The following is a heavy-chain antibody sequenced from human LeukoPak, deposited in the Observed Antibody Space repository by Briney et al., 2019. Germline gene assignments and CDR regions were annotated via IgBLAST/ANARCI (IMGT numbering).Heavy chain of an antibody. D-gene: IGHD3-10*01. CDR3: AREKGVGPPDY. V-gene: IGHV1-69*04. Sequence: SVKVSCKASGGTFSSYAISWVRQAPGQGLEWMGRIIPILGIANYAQKFQGRVTITADKSTSTAYMELSSLRSEDTAVYYCAREKGVGPPDYWGQGTLVTVSS. J-gene: IGHJ4*02. CDR2: IIPILGIA. CDR1: GGTFSSYA.